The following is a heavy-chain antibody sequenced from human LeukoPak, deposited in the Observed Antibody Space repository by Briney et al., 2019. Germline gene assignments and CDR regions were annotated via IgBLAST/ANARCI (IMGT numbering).Heavy chain of an antibody. D-gene: IGHD3-3*01. V-gene: IGHV3-74*01. CDR1: GFTFSGYW. CDR3: AAGGGWDPSFGVVTHIHA. Sequence: GGSLRLSCVTSGFTFSGYWMHWVRQGPEKGLELVSRIDNDGHGIIYADSVKGRFTTSRDNVKNTLYLQMNSLRVEDTAVYYGAAGGGWDPSFGVVTHIHAWGKGTTVVVSA. J-gene: IGHJ6*04. CDR2: IDNDGHGI.